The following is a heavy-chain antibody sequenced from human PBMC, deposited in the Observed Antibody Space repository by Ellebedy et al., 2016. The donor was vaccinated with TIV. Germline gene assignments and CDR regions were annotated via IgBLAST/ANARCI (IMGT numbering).Heavy chain of an antibody. Sequence: GGSLRLSCAASGFTVNTKYMSWVRQVPGKGLEWVSVIYSAGNTYYADSAKDRFTISRDNFKNTLYLQMNSLRAEDTAVYYCGSLAYWGQGILVTVSS. CDR2: IYSAGNT. CDR3: GSLAY. CDR1: GFTVNTKY. J-gene: IGHJ4*02. V-gene: IGHV3-66*01.